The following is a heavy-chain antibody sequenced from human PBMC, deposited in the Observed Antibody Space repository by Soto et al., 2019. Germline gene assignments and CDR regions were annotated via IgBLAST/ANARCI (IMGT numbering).Heavy chain of an antibody. J-gene: IGHJ4*02. CDR3: ARGYGGKHTDS. D-gene: IGHD4-17*01. CDR2: IYNSGST. Sequence: QVQLQESGPGLVEPSQTLSLTCTVSGGSINRGGYYWSWIRQHPGKGLEWIGYIYNSGSTYYNPSLKTRVTISIDTSKNQFSLKMRSVTAAGTAVFYCARGYGGKHTDSWGQGTLVTVSS. V-gene: IGHV4-31*03. CDR1: GGSINRGGYY.